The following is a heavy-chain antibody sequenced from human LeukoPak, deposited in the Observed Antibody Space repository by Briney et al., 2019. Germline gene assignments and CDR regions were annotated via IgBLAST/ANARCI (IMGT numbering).Heavy chain of an antibody. Sequence: SVKVSCKASGGTFSSYAISWVRQAPGQGLEWMGGIIPIFGTANYAQKFQGRVTITTDESTSTAYMELSSLRSEDTAVYYCATPRGREYSYGPRPFDYWGQGTLVTVSS. CDR3: ATPRGREYSYGPRPFDY. J-gene: IGHJ4*02. CDR2: IIPIFGTA. V-gene: IGHV1-69*05. D-gene: IGHD5-18*01. CDR1: GGTFSSYA.